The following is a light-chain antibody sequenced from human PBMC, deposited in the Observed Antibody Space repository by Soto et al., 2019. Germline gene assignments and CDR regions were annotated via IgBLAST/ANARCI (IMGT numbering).Light chain of an antibody. Sequence: ETVLTQSPGTLSLSPGESASLSFSASHSVTNNYLAWYQQRPGQAPRLLIYGASSRAAGIPDRFSGSGSGTDFTLTISRLEPEDFAVYYCHHFGSSRHTFGQGTKVDIK. V-gene: IGKV3-20*01. J-gene: IGKJ2*01. CDR1: HSVTNNY. CDR2: GAS. CDR3: HHFGSSRHT.